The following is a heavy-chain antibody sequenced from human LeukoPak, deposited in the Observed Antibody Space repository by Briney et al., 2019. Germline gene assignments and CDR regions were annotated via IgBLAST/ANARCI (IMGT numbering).Heavy chain of an antibody. J-gene: IGHJ5*02. CDR1: GFTFSSYA. CDR2: ISGSGGST. D-gene: IGHD1-26*01. V-gene: IGHV3-23*01. Sequence: GALKLSCAASGFTFSSYAMSWVRQAPGKGLEWVSAISGSGGSTYYADSVKGRFTISRDNSKNTLYLQMNSLRAEDTAVYYCAKITHYLHPYWFDPWGQGTLVTVSS. CDR3: AKITHYLHPYWFDP.